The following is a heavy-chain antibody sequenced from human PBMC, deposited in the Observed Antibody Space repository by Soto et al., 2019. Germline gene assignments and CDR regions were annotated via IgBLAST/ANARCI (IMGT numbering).Heavy chain of an antibody. CDR2: IDPSDSYT. CDR3: ARHIGNTNSDDILTGDDAFDI. D-gene: IGHD3-9*01. CDR1: GYSFTSYW. Sequence: PGESLKISCKGSGYSFTSYWISWVRQMPGKGLEWMGRIDPSDSYTNYSPSFQGHVTISADKSISTAYLQWSSLKASDTAMYYCARHIGNTNSDDILTGDDAFDIWGQGTMVTVSS. J-gene: IGHJ3*02. V-gene: IGHV5-10-1*01.